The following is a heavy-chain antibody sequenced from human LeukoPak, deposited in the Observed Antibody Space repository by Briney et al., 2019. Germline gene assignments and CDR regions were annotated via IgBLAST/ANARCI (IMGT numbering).Heavy chain of an antibody. Sequence: GGSLRLSCAASGFTFSNYAMVWVRQAPGKGLEWVSAISGSGGSTYYADSVKGRFTISRDNSKNTLYLQMNSLRAEDTAVYYCANSYGSGSFNYYYYYGMDVWGQGTTVTVSS. CDR2: ISGSGGST. V-gene: IGHV3-23*01. CDR1: GFTFSNYA. D-gene: IGHD3-10*01. J-gene: IGHJ6*02. CDR3: ANSYGSGSFNYYYYYGMDV.